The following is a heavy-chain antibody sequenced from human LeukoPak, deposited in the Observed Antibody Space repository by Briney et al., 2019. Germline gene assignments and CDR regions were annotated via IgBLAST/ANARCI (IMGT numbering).Heavy chain of an antibody. Sequence: AAVKVSCKASGGTFSTYAINWVRQAPGQGLQWMGGIVPILGVANYAEAFQGRVTFNADESTDIVYMELSRLRSEDTAVYFCARGTEMAAPFDHWGQGTRVSVSS. CDR3: ARGTEMAAPFDH. V-gene: IGHV1-69*13. CDR1: GGTFSTYA. D-gene: IGHD5-24*01. CDR2: IVPILGVA. J-gene: IGHJ4*02.